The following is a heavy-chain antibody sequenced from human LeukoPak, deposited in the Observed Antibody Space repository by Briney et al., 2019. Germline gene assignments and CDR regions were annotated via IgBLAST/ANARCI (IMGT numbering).Heavy chain of an antibody. CDR3: ARDKGTVATYYYYYYMDV. V-gene: IGHV1-18*01. Sequence: GASVKVSCKASGYTFNSYGISWVRQAPGQGLEWMGWISSHNGNTNYEEKVQGRVTMTTDTSTSTAYMELRSLRSDDTAVYYCARDKGTVATYYYYYYMDVWGKGTTVTVSS. CDR2: ISSHNGNT. J-gene: IGHJ6*03. CDR1: GYTFNSYG. D-gene: IGHD1/OR15-1a*01.